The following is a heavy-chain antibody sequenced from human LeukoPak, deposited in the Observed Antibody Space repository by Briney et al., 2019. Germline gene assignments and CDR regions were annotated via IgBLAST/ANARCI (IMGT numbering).Heavy chain of an antibody. Sequence: PGGSLRLSCAASGFTFSSYSMNWVRQAPGKGLEWVSYISSTSSNIYYADSVKGRFTISRDNAKNSLYLQMSSLRAEDTAVYYCARALVYSGYDYFFDYWGQGTLVTVSS. V-gene: IGHV3-48*04. CDR2: ISSTSSNI. J-gene: IGHJ4*02. CDR1: GFTFSSYS. CDR3: ARALVYSGYDYFFDY. D-gene: IGHD5-12*01.